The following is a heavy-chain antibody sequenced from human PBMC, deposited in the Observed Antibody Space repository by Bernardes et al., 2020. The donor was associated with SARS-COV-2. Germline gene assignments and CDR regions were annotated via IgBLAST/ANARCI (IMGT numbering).Heavy chain of an antibody. CDR3: PITNFGEDAFDI. Sequence: SYTLTRTCAVSGGSFSGFHWNWIRQSPVQGLEWIGEINHGGNTNYNPSLMSRVTISVDTSKMQVSLTLRSVTAADTAVYYCPITNFGEDAFDIWDQGTMVTISS. CDR2: INHGGNT. V-gene: IGHV4-34*01. CDR1: GGSFSGFH. D-gene: IGHD3-3*01. J-gene: IGHJ3*02.